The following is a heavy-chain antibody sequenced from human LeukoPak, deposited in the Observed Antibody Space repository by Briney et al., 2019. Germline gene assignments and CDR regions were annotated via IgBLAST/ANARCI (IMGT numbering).Heavy chain of an antibody. Sequence: SETLSLTCTVSGGSISSSSYYWSWIRQPPGKGLEWIGEINHTGSTNYNPSLKSRVTISVDTSKNQFSLKLSSVTAADTAVHYCAREGHTYYYDSSGYYSYWGQGTLVTVSS. CDR1: GGSISSSSYY. V-gene: IGHV4-39*07. CDR2: INHTGST. J-gene: IGHJ4*02. D-gene: IGHD3-22*01. CDR3: AREGHTYYYDSSGYYSY.